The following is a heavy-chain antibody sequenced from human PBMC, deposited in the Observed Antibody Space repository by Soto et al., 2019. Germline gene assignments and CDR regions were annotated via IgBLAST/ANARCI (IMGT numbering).Heavy chain of an antibody. J-gene: IGHJ3*02. CDR1: GYIFSNYY. Sequence: QVQLVQSGAEVKKPGTSVKVSCKASGYIFSNYYMHWVRQAPGQGLEWMGVFNPSGDATHYAQSFQGRVTVTRDTSTSTVYMGLSTPTSEDTAVYYCARRGMSKIGFDTWGQGTMVTVSS. CDR2: FNPSGDAT. CDR3: ARRGMSKIGFDT. V-gene: IGHV1-46*01. D-gene: IGHD3-10*01.